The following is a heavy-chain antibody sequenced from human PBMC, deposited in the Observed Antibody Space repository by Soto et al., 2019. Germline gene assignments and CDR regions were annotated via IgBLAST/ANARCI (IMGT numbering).Heavy chain of an antibody. Sequence: PSFQGHVTISAGKSISTAYLQWSSLKASDTAMYYCARLDGSGSFWFDPWGQGTLVTVSS. CDR3: ARLDGSGSFWFDP. V-gene: IGHV5-10-1*01. J-gene: IGHJ5*02. D-gene: IGHD3-10*01.